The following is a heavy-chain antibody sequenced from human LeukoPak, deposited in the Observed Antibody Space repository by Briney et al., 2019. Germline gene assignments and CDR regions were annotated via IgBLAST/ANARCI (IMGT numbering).Heavy chain of an antibody. D-gene: IGHD6-13*01. CDR3: ARDLRRAAAGLDY. V-gene: IGHV1-69*13. J-gene: IGHJ4*02. CDR2: IIPIFGTA. CDR1: GGTFISYA. Sequence: SVKVSCKASGGTFISYAISWVRQAPGQGLEWMGGIIPIFGTANYAQKFQGRVTITADESTSTAYMELSSLRSEDTAVYYCARDLRRAAAGLDYWGQGTLVTVSS.